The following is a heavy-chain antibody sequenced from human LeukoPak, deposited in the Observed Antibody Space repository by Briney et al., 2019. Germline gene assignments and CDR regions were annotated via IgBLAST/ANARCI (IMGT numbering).Heavy chain of an antibody. CDR3: AREYAHLHQFDY. Sequence: GGSLRLSCAASGFTFSSYEMNWVRQAPGKGLEWVSYISSSGSTIYYADSVKGRFTISRDNAKNSLYLQMNSLRAEDTAVYYCAREYAHLHQFDYWGQGTLVTVSS. D-gene: IGHD3-3*02. V-gene: IGHV3-48*03. CDR1: GFTFSSYE. CDR2: ISSSGSTI. J-gene: IGHJ4*02.